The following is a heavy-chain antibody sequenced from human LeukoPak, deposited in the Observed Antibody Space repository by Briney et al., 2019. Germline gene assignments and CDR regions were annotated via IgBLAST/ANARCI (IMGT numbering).Heavy chain of an antibody. Sequence: GGSLRLSCAPSGFTSTAYGINSGGQAPGKGLVWVSRLNNDGSRTNYADSVKGRFTISRDNAKNTLYLQMNSLRAEDTAMYYCAKSLGAPDDYWGQGTLVTVSS. D-gene: IGHD1-26*01. CDR3: AKSLGAPDDY. CDR1: GFTSTAYG. J-gene: IGHJ4*02. V-gene: IGHV3-74*01. CDR2: LNNDGSRT.